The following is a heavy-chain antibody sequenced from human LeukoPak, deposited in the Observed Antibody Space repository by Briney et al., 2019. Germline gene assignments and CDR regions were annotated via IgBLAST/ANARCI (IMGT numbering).Heavy chain of an antibody. D-gene: IGHD6-6*01. CDR2: IYYSGSN. V-gene: IGHV4-59*01. CDR1: GRSISSYY. Sequence: SETLSLTCPVSGRSISSYYCSSIRQPPGKGLECIGYIYYSGSNNYNPCLKSRVTISVDTSKNQFSLKLSSVTAADTAVYFCARDCGVEARPGYMDVWGKGTTVTVSS. J-gene: IGHJ6*03. CDR3: ARDCGVEARPGYMDV.